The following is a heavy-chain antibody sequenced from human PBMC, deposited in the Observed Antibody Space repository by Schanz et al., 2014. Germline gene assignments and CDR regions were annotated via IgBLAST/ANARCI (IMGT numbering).Heavy chain of an antibody. CDR1: GYSFTTYD. J-gene: IGHJ4*02. D-gene: IGHD4-17*01. CDR2: MNPTTGNR. V-gene: IGHV1-8*01. CDR3: AIRYGDLPL. Sequence: QVQLVQSGAEVKKPGASVRVSCKASGYSFTTYDVNWVRQATGQGLEWMGWMNPTTGNRGYAQNFQGRVTMTRDTSLKTAYMEVTDLKFEDAGLYYCAIRYGDLPLWGQGTLIAVSS.